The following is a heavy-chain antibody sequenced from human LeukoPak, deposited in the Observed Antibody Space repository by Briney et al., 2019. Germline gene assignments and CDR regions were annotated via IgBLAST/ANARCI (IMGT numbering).Heavy chain of an antibody. CDR1: GDSISTSSSY. Sequence: SETLSLTCTVSGDSISTSSSYWGWIRQPPGEGLEWIGSIYYSGSTYYNTSLKSRVTISVDTSKNQFSLKLSSVTAADTAVYYCARAVGAPDYNWFDPWGQGTLVTVSS. CDR3: ARAVGAPDYNWFDP. D-gene: IGHD1-26*01. J-gene: IGHJ5*02. CDR2: IYYSGST. V-gene: IGHV4-39*07.